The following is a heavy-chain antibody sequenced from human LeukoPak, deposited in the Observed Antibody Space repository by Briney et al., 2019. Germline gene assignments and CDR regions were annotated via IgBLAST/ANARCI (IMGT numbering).Heavy chain of an antibody. CDR2: ISGSGGHT. CDR3: AKGGAATMRDGYNYYYYYMEV. D-gene: IGHD5-24*01. J-gene: IGHJ6*03. CDR1: GFIFSSHA. V-gene: IGHV3-23*01. Sequence: PGGSLRLSCAASGFIFSSHAMSWVRQAPGKGLEWVPLISGSGGHTYYGDSVKGRFTISRDNSTNRLYLQMNSLRPEDTAVYYCAKGGAATMRDGYNYYYYYMEVWGRGTTVTVSS.